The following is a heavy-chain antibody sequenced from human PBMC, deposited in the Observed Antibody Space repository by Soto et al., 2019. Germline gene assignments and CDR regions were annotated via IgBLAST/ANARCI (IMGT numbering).Heavy chain of an antibody. J-gene: IGHJ6*02. CDR1: GFTFSSYW. CDR3: ARDTDDFWIDEDYYGMDV. V-gene: IGHV3-7*01. D-gene: IGHD3-3*01. Sequence: GGSLRLSCAASGFTFSSYWMSWVRQAPGKGLEWVANIKQDGSEKYYVDSVKGRFTISRDNAKSSLYLQMNSLRAEDTAVYYCARDTDDFWIDEDYYGMDVWGQGTTVTVSS. CDR2: IKQDGSEK.